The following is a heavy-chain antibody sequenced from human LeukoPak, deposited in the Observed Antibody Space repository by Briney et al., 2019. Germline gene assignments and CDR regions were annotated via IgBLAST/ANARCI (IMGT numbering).Heavy chain of an antibody. D-gene: IGHD3-10*01. CDR1: GGSFSDYY. CDR2: INHSGST. V-gene: IGHV4-34*01. Sequence: PSETLSLTCAVYGGSFSDYYWSWIRQPPGKGLEWIGEINHSGSTNYNPSLKSRVTISLDTSKNQFSLKLSSVTAADTAVYYCARHVRLLWFGEQGHHFDYWGQGTLVTVSS. CDR3: ARHVRLLWFGEQGHHFDY. J-gene: IGHJ4*02.